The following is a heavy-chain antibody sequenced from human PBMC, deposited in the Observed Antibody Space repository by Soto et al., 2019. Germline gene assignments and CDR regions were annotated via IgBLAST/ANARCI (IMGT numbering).Heavy chain of an antibody. CDR3: VRAIGNIAAY. J-gene: IGHJ4*02. D-gene: IGHD3-10*01. V-gene: IGHV3-7*05. CDR1: GFTFSSYW. CDR2: IKMDGSEK. Sequence: GGSLRLSCAASGFTFSSYWMSWVRQAPGKGLEWVANIKMDGSEKYYVDSVKGRFTISRDNARNSLYLQMSSLRVEDTAVYYCVRAIGNIAAYWGQGTLVTVSS.